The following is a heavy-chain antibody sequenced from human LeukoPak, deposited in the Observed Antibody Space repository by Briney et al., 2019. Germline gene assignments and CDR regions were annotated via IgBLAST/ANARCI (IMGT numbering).Heavy chain of an antibody. D-gene: IGHD5-18*01. J-gene: IGHJ4*02. CDR2: IWYDGSNK. V-gene: IGHV3-33*01. CDR3: ARENVIGDSYGYGVDY. CDR1: GFTFSSYG. Sequence: GGSLRLSCAASGFTFSSYGMHWVRQAPGKGLEWVAVIWYDGSNKYYADSVKGRFTISRDNSKNTLYLQMNSLRAEDTGVYYCARENVIGDSYGYGVDYWGQGTLVTVSS.